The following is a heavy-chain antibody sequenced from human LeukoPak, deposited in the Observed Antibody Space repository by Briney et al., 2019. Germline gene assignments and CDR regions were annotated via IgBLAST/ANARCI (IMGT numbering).Heavy chain of an antibody. J-gene: IGHJ1*01. CDR3: ARGPGTRIVVSNEYFHH. V-gene: IGHV1-2*02. CDR2: MKPNTGGT. D-gene: IGHD3-22*01. Sequence: ASVKVSCTASGYTFTDRYIHWVRQAPGQGLEWMGWMKPNTGGTRYAEKFQGRVTMTRDTSISTAYMELNGLRSDDTAVYYCARGPGTRIVVSNEYFHHWGQGTLVTVSS. CDR1: GYTFTDRY.